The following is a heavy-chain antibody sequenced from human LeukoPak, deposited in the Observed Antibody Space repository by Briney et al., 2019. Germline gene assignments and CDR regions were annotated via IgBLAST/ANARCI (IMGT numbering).Heavy chain of an antibody. CDR2: INHSGST. V-gene: IGHV4-34*01. Sequence: SETLSLTCAVYGGSFSNYYWSWIRQPPGKGLEWIGEINHSGSTSYNPSLKSRVTMSVDTSKNQFSLKLSSVTAADTAVYYCARDTIAAAHFDYWGQGTLVTVSS. J-gene: IGHJ4*02. CDR3: ARDTIAAAHFDY. D-gene: IGHD6-13*01. CDR1: GGSFSNYY.